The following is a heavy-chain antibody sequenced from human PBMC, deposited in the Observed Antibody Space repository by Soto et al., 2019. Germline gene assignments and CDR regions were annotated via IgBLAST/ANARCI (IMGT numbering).Heavy chain of an antibody. Sequence: PGGSLRLSCAASGFTFSSYSMSWVRQAPGKGLEWVSAISGSGGSTYYADSVKGRFTISRDNSKHTLYLQMNSLRAEDTAVYYCAKDRYYCSGGSCYVDAFDIWGQGTMVTVSS. D-gene: IGHD2-15*01. CDR2: ISGSGGST. CDR3: AKDRYYCSGGSCYVDAFDI. CDR1: GFTFSSYS. J-gene: IGHJ3*02. V-gene: IGHV3-23*01.